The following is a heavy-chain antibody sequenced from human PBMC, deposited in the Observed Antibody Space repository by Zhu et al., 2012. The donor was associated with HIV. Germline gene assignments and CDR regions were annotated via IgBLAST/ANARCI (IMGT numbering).Heavy chain of an antibody. V-gene: IGHV3-48*01. J-gene: IGHJ4*02. CDR1: GFSIDKYN. CDR3: STAWPFDY. Sequence: EAQLVESGGGLVQPGGSLRLSCGASGFSIDKYNMNWVRQAPGKGLEWVSYISYGSSTKYYADSVKGRFTISRDNAKNSLYLQMNSLRAEDTAMYFCSTAWPFDYRGQGTLVTVSS. CDR2: ISYGSSTK.